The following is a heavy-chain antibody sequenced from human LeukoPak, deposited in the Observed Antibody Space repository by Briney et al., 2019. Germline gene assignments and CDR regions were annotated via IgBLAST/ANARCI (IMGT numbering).Heavy chain of an antibody. CDR3: ARDQGEQQLDRGAFDI. CDR1: GFTFSSYW. V-gene: IGHV3-74*01. Sequence: GGSLRLSCAASGFTFSSYWMHWVRQTPGKGLVWVSRINSDGSITSYADSVKGRFTISRDNAKNTLNLQINSLRAEDTAVYYCARDQGEQQLDRGAFDIWGQGTMVTVSS. CDR2: INSDGSIT. D-gene: IGHD6-13*01. J-gene: IGHJ3*02.